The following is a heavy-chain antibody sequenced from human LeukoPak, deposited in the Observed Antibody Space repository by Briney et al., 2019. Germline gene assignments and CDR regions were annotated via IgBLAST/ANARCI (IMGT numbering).Heavy chain of an antibody. CDR1: EFTFSSHG. V-gene: IGHV3-30*02. Sequence: PGGSLRLSCAASEFTFSSHGLHWVRQAPGKGLEWVAFIRSDGSIKYYADSVRGRFAISRDNSKNTLYLQMNSLRPEDTAVYYCAKEVPAAYFDYWGQGTLVTVSS. CDR2: IRSDGSIK. D-gene: IGHD2-2*01. CDR3: AKEVPAAYFDY. J-gene: IGHJ4*02.